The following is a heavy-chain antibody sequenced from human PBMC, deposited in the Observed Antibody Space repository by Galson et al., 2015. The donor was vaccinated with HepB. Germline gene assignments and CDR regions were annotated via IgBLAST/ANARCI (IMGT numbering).Heavy chain of an antibody. V-gene: IGHV3-7*03. D-gene: IGHD3-22*01. J-gene: IGHJ4*02. CDR2: IKQDGSEK. CDR3: ARDPYYESSGY. CDR1: GFTFSSYW. Sequence: SLRLSCAASGFTFSSYWMSWVRQAPGKGLEWVANIKQDGSEKYYVDSVKGRFTISRDISKNTVFLQLNGLRAEDTAVYYCARDPYYESSGYWGQGTLVTVSS.